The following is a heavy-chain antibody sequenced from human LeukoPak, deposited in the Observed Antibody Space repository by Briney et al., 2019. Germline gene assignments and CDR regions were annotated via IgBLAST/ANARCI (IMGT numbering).Heavy chain of an antibody. CDR3: ARGPYCSGGSCYITPFDY. J-gene: IGHJ4*02. V-gene: IGHV1-18*01. Sequence: SVKVSCKASVYTFTSYGISWVRQAPGHGLEWRGWISAYNGNTNYAQKPQGRVTMPTDTSTSTDYMELRSLRSDDTAVYYCARGPYCSGGSCYITPFDYWGQGALVTVSS. CDR2: ISAYNGNT. D-gene: IGHD2-15*01. CDR1: VYTFTSYG.